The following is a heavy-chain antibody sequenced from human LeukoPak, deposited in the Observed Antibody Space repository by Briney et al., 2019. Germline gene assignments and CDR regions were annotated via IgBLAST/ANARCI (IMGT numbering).Heavy chain of an antibody. CDR2: IYYSGST. V-gene: IGHV4-59*01. D-gene: IGHD3-9*01. CDR3: ARVGSYYDILTGYYTQYNFDY. J-gene: IGHJ4*02. CDR1: GGSISSYY. Sequence: SETLSLTCTVSGGSISSYYWSWIWQPPGKGLEWIGYIYYSGSTNYNPSLKSRVTISVDTSKNQFSLKLSSVTAADTAVYYCARVGSYYDILTGYYTQYNFDYWGQGTLVTVSS.